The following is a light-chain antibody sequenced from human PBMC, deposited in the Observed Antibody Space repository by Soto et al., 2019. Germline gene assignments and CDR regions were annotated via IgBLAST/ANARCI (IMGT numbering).Light chain of an antibody. V-gene: IGKV3-20*01. CDR1: QSVGSNY. CDR2: GAS. Sequence: IVLTQSPGTLSLSPGERATLSCRASQSVGSNYLAWYQQKPGQAPRLLIYGASSRATGIPDRFTGSGSGTDFTLTISRLEPEDFAVYYCQHYGSSAYTFGPGTTLEIK. J-gene: IGKJ2*01. CDR3: QHYGSSAYT.